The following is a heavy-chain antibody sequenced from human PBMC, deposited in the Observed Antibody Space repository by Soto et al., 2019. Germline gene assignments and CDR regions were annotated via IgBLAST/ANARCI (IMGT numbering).Heavy chain of an antibody. D-gene: IGHD2-8*01. CDR1: GGIFGTYA. Sequence: QVQLVQSGAEVKKPASSVKVSCKTSGGIFGTYAISWVRQAPGQGLEWMGGIITIFGTANYAQEFQGRVTITADESTSTAYRELSSLRSEDTAVYYCAKSRPPTTSCMMAGLGWFDPWGQGTLVTVSS. CDR3: AKSRPPTTSCMMAGLGWFDP. V-gene: IGHV1-69*01. J-gene: IGHJ5*02. CDR2: IITIFGTA.